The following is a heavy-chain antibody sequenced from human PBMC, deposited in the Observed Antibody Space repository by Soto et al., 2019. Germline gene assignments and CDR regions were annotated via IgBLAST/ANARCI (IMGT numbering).Heavy chain of an antibody. CDR1: GFSLSTSGVG. Sequence: QITLKESGPTLVKPTQTLTLTCTFSGFSLSTSGVGVGWIRQPPGKALEWLALIYWDDDKRYSPSLKSRLTITHATPTIXVFPTMTNMDPVDTATYYCAHWGYGYAIHYYGMDVWGQGTTVTVSS. CDR3: AHWGYGYAIHYYGMDV. J-gene: IGHJ6*02. CDR2: IYWDDDK. D-gene: IGHD5-18*01. V-gene: IGHV2-5*02.